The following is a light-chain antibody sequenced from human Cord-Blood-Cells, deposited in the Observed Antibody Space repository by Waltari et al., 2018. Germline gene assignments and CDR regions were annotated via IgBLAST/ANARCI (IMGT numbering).Light chain of an antibody. CDR3: QQYYSTPTWT. CDR1: QSVLYSSNNKNY. J-gene: IGKJ1*01. CDR2: WAS. Sequence: DIVMTQSPDSLAVSLGERATINCKSSQSVLYSSNNKNYLAWYQQKPGQAPKLLIYWASTRESGVPGRFSGSGSGTDFTLTISSLQAEDVAVYYCQQYYSTPTWTFGQGTKVEIK. V-gene: IGKV4-1*01.